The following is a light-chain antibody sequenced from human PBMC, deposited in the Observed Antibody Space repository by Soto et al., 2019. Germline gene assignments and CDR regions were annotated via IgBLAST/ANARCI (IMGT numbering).Light chain of an antibody. V-gene: IGKV3-20*01. CDR1: QSVTSRY. J-gene: IGKJ4*01. CDR2: GAS. CDR3: QYYDTSMT. Sequence: EIVLTQSPCTLSLSPGERATLSCRASQSVTSRYLGWYQQKPGQAPRLLIYGASSRATGIPDRFSGSGSGTDFTLTISRLEPEDFAVYYCQYYDTSMTFGGGAKVEIK.